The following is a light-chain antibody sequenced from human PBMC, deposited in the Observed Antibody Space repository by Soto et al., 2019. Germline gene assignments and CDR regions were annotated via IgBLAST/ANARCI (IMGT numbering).Light chain of an antibody. CDR3: QQYGSSPWT. CDR1: QSVSSNY. V-gene: IGKV3-20*01. Sequence: EIVLTQSPGTLSLSPGERATLSCRASQSVSSNYLAWYQQKSGQAPRLLIYGASSRATGIPDRFSGSGSGTDFTLTISRLETEDFAVYYCQQYGSSPWTFGQGTKVEIK. CDR2: GAS. J-gene: IGKJ1*01.